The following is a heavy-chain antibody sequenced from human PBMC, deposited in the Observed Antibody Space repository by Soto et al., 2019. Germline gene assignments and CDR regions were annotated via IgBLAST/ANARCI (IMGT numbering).Heavy chain of an antibody. V-gene: IGHV4-31*03. D-gene: IGHD1-1*01. CDR2: INHRGSL. Sequence: PSETLSLPCTVTGGSMTSGDQYWTWICHRPGEGLEWFGYINHRGSLYYNPSLKSRVSMSVDTSKNQFSLNLSSVTAADTAVYYCARELPQRQGRNMDVWGQGTTVTVSS. CDR1: GGSMTSGDQY. J-gene: IGHJ6*02. CDR3: ARELPQRQGRNMDV.